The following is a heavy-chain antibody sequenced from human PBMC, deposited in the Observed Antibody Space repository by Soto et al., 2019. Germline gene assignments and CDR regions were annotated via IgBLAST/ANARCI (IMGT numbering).Heavy chain of an antibody. V-gene: IGHV3-48*01. CDR3: ARDLYDAFDI. CDR1: GFTFSSYS. Sequence: EVQLVESGGGLVQPGGSLRLFCAASGFTFSSYSMNWVRQAPGKGLEWVSYISSSSSTIYYADSVKGRFSISRDNAKNSLYLQMNSLRAEDTAVYYCARDLYDAFDIWGQGTMVTVSS. J-gene: IGHJ3*02. CDR2: ISSSSSTI.